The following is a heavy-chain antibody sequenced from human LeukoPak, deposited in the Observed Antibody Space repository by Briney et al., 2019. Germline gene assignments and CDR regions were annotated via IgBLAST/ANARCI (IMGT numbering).Heavy chain of an antibody. D-gene: IGHD5-24*01. Sequence: PGESLKISCKGSGYSFTSYWIGWVRQMPGKGLEWMGIIYPGDSDTRYSPSFQGQVTISADKSISTAYLQWSSLKASNTAMYYCARKAEMATIPHYYFDYWGQGTLVTVSS. CDR3: ARKAEMATIPHYYFDY. CDR1: GYSFTSYW. J-gene: IGHJ4*02. V-gene: IGHV5-51*01. CDR2: IYPGDSDT.